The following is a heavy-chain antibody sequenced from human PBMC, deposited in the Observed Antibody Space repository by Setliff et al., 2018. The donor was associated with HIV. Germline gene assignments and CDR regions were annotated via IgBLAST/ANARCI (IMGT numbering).Heavy chain of an antibody. CDR2: IYSSGSI. J-gene: IGHJ6*03. V-gene: IGHV4-34*01. Sequence: SETLSLTCAVYGGSLSGYYWTWIRQPPGKGLEWIGYIYSSGSIIYNPSLKSRVTMSVDTSQNQVSLDLDFVTAADTAVYYCNIYYYYYMDVWGKGTTVTVSS. CDR1: GGSLSGYY. CDR3: NIYYYYYMDV.